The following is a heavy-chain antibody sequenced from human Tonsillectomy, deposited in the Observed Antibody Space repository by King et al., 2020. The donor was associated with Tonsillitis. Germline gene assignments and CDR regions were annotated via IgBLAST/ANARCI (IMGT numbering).Heavy chain of an antibody. Sequence: VQLVESGGGLVRPGGSLRLSCAASGFTFSTYTMNWVRQAPGGGLEWVASISSGSSYMNYGDSMKDRFTISRDNAKNFLFLQINSLRAEDTATYYCARRGRYNWHHFDYWGQGALVIVSS. V-gene: IGHV3-21*06. J-gene: IGHJ4*02. CDR3: ARRGRYNWHHFDY. CDR2: ISSGSSYM. CDR1: GFTFSTYT. D-gene: IGHD1-1*01.